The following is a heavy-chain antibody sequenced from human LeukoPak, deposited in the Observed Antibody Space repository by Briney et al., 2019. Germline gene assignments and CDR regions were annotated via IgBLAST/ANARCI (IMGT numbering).Heavy chain of an antibody. CDR3: ARGPRSSDWYSIDY. J-gene: IGHJ4*02. D-gene: IGHD6-19*01. V-gene: IGHV4-59*01. CDR1: GGSISSYY. Sequence: SETLSLTRTVSGGSISSYYWSWIRQPPGRGLGWIGYIYYSGSTSYNSSLKSRVTISVDTSKNQFFLKLSSVTAADTAVYYCARGPRSSDWYSIDYWGRGTLVTVSS. CDR2: IYYSGST.